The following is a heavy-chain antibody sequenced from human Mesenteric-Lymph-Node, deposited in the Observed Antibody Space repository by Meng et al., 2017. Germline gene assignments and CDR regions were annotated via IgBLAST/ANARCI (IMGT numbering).Heavy chain of an antibody. CDR2: IYHSGST. CDR1: GGSISSGGYS. Sequence: QLQLHESGPGLVKPSLALSLTCAGSGGSISSGGYSWSWIRQPPGKGLEWIGYIYHSGSTYYNPSLKSRVTISVDRSKNQFSLKLSSVTAADTAVYYCARGRGYGDYGSLYWGQGTLVTVSS. CDR3: ARGRGYGDYGSLY. D-gene: IGHD4-17*01. V-gene: IGHV4-30-2*01. J-gene: IGHJ4*02.